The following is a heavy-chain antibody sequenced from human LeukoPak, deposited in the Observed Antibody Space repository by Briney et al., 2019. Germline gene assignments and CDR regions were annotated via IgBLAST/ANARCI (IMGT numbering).Heavy chain of an antibody. J-gene: IGHJ4*02. CDR2: MNPDSGNT. D-gene: IGHD3-16*01. Sequence: ASVKVSCKASGYTFISHDINWVRQATGQGLEWMGWMNPDSGNTDYAQSFQGRVTMTRNTSINTAYVELSGLRSNDTAVFYCARRRGLFGGAGYYFDYWGQGTLVTVSS. V-gene: IGHV1-8*01. CDR1: GYTFISHD. CDR3: ARRRGLFGGAGYYFDY.